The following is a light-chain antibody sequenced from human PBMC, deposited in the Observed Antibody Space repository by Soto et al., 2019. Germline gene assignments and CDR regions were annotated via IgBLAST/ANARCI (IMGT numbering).Light chain of an antibody. CDR3: QQYNDWPPT. V-gene: IGKV3-15*01. CDR1: QSVSSSY. CDR2: GAS. J-gene: IGKJ1*01. Sequence: EIVLTQSPGTLSLSPGERATLSCKASQSVSSSYLAWYQQKPGQAPRLLIYGASTRATGIPARFSGSGSGTEFTFTISSLQSEDFAVYYCQQYNDWPPTFGQGTKVDTK.